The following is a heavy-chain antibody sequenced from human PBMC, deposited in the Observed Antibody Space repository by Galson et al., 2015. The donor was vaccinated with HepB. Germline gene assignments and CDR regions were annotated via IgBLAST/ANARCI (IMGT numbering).Heavy chain of an antibody. Sequence: SLRLSCAASGFTFSSYGMHWVRQAPGKGLEWVAVIWYDGSNKYYADSVKGRFTISRDNSKNTLYLQMNSLRAEDTAVYYCARDGGLVVAHDAFDIWGQGTMVTVSS. CDR1: GFTFSSYG. D-gene: IGHD3-22*01. CDR3: ARDGGLVVAHDAFDI. J-gene: IGHJ3*02. V-gene: IGHV3-33*08. CDR2: IWYDGSNK.